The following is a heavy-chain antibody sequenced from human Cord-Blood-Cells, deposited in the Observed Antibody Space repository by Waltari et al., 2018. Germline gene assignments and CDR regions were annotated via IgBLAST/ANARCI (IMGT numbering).Heavy chain of an antibody. V-gene: IGHV4-39*01. J-gene: IGHJ4*02. CDR3: ARGAVAGTVLDY. CDR1: GGSISSSSYY. Sequence: QLQLQESGPGLVKPSETLSLNCTVSGGSISSSSYYWGWIRQPPGKGLEWIGSIYYSWGTYYSPPLKRRVTISVDTSKTQFSLKLSSVTAADTAVYYCARGAVAGTVLDYWAQGILVTVSS. D-gene: IGHD6-19*01. CDR2: IYYSWGT.